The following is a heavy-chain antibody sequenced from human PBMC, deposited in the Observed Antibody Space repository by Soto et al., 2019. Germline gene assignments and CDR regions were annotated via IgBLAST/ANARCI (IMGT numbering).Heavy chain of an antibody. CDR3: ARIEVPAATAVAGDFDY. V-gene: IGHV5-51*01. J-gene: IGHJ4*02. CDR2: IYPGDSDT. D-gene: IGHD2-2*01. Sequence: GESLKISCKGSGYSFTSYWSGWVRQMTGKGLEWMGIIYPGDSDTRYSPSFQGQVTISADKSISTAYLQWSSLKASDTAMYYCARIEVPAATAVAGDFDYWGQGTLVTVSS. CDR1: GYSFTSYW.